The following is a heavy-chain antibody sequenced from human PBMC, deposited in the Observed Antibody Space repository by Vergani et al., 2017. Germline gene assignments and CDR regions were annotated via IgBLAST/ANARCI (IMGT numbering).Heavy chain of an antibody. V-gene: IGHV4-39*07. J-gene: IGHJ2*01. CDR2: IYYSGST. CDR1: GGSISSSSYY. D-gene: IGHD4-17*01. CDR3: ARGSAYGDYLREKRGYWYFDL. Sequence: QLQLQESGPGLVKPSETLSLTCTVSGGSISSSSYYWGWIRQPPGKGLEWIGSIYYSGSTYYNPSLKSRATISVDTSKNQFSLKLSSVTAADTAVYYCARGSAYGDYLREKRGYWYFDLWGRGTLVTGSS.